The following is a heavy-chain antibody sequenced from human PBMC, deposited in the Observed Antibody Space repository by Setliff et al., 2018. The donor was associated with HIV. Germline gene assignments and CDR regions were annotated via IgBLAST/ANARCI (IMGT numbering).Heavy chain of an antibody. Sequence: GASVKVSCKASGYTFTSYAIHWVRQAPGQRLEWMGWITVGDGNTKYSQKFQGRVTITRDTSASTAYMELSSLRSEDTAVYYCTRDRVPKRGYTYREPDFDSWGQGTLVTVSS. J-gene: IGHJ4*02. V-gene: IGHV1-3*01. CDR2: ITVGDGNT. CDR1: GYTFTSYA. D-gene: IGHD5-12*01. CDR3: TRDRVPKRGYTYREPDFDS.